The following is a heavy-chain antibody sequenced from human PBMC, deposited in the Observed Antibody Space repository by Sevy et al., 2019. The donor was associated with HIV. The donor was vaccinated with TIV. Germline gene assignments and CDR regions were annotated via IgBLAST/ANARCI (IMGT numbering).Heavy chain of an antibody. CDR1: GFPFSTYY. CDR2: ISLSHHTI. V-gene: IGHV3-11*01. D-gene: IGHD6-19*01. CDR3: ARDPGYSSGWYGPHFDY. J-gene: IGHJ4*02. Sequence: GGSLRLSCAASGFPFSTYYMTWIRQAPGKGLEWLAYISLSHHTIYYADSVKGRFTISRDNAKNSLYLQMNNLRAEDTATYYCARDPGYSSGWYGPHFDYWDQGALVTVSS.